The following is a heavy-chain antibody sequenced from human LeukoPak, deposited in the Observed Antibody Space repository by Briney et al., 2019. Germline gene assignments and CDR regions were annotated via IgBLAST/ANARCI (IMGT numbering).Heavy chain of an antibody. CDR1: GFTFSSHW. D-gene: IGHD3-22*01. CDR3: ATYSSLNRREFQY. J-gene: IGHJ1*01. CDR2: INQDGSEK. Sequence: GGSLRLSCVASGFTFSSHWMTWVRQAPGKGLEWVATINQDGSEKYYVDSVKGRFTISRDNAKNSLYLQMNSLRAEDTAVYYCATYSSLNRREFQYWGQGTLLTVSS. V-gene: IGHV3-7*01.